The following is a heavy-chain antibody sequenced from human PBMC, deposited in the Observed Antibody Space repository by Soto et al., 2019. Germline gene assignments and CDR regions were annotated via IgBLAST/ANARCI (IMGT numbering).Heavy chain of an antibody. CDR3: ARTYYYDTSGPGSNVDI. V-gene: IGHV5-51*01. Sequence: GESLKISCKGSGYSFTAYWIGWVRQMPGRGLEWMGIIYPGDSDTRYSPSFQGQVTISADKSISTAYLQWSSLKASDTATYYCARTYYYDTSGPGSNVDIWGQGTMVTVSS. D-gene: IGHD3-22*01. J-gene: IGHJ3*02. CDR1: GYSFTAYW. CDR2: IYPGDSDT.